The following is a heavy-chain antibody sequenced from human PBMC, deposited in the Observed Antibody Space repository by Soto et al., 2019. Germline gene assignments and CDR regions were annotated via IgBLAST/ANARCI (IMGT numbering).Heavy chain of an antibody. J-gene: IGHJ4*02. D-gene: IGHD3-10*01. CDR3: ARADYGSGSYYFDY. Sequence: SETLSLTCTVSGGSIGSSSYYWGWIRQPPGKGLEWIGSIYYSGSTYYNPSLKSRVTISVDTSKNQFSLKLSSVTAADTAVYYCARADYGSGSYYFDYWGQGTLVTVSS. CDR2: IYYSGST. CDR1: GGSIGSSSYY. V-gene: IGHV4-39*07.